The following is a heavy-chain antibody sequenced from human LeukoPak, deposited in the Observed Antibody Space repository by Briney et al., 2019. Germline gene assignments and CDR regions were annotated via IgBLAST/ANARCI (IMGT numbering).Heavy chain of an antibody. Sequence: ASVKVSCKASGYTFTSYDINWVRQATGQGLEWMGWTSPNSGNTGYAQKFQGRVTITRNTSISAAYMELSSLRSEDTAVYYCARGSYSSGWYTYYYYYMDVWGKGTTVTVSS. CDR1: GYTFTSYD. CDR2: TSPNSGNT. CDR3: ARGSYSSGWYTYYYYYMDV. D-gene: IGHD6-19*01. V-gene: IGHV1-8*03. J-gene: IGHJ6*03.